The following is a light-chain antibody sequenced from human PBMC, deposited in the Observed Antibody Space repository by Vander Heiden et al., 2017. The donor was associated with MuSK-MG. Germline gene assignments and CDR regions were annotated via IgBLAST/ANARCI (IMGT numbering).Light chain of an antibody. CDR2: NTS. CDR1: QSVSSN. CDR3: QQYNDWPLYT. Sequence: EIVMTQSPATLSVSPGERATLSCRASQSVSSNLAWYQQKPGQAPRLLIYNTSPRATGIPARFSGSGSGPEFTLTISSLQSEDFAVYYCQQYNDWPLYTFGQGTKLEI. J-gene: IGKJ2*01. V-gene: IGKV3-15*01.